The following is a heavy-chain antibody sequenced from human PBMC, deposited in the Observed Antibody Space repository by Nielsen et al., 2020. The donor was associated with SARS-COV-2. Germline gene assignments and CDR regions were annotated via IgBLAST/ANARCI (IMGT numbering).Heavy chain of an antibody. Sequence: SETLSLTCSVSGGSIMSDSHYWSWIRQPPGKGLEWIACTYYSGNANYNPSLKSRVTSTIDTPMNQFSLRLSSVTAADTAVYYCAREVRLGNYWHFDLWGRGTLVTVSS. D-gene: IGHD2/OR15-2a*01. J-gene: IGHJ2*01. V-gene: IGHV4-61*01. CDR3: AREVRLGNYWHFDL. CDR1: GGSIMSDSHY. CDR2: TYYSGNA.